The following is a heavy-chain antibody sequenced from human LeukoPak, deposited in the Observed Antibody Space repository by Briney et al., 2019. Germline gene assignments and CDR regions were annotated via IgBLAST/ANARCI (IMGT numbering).Heavy chain of an antibody. Sequence: TSETLSLTCTVSGASVKTNTYYWAWVRQPPGKGLEWIAHIFYLGVTAYSPSVRGRGTISVDTSRNQFSLKVTSVTAADTAVYYCARLQRRPVVNVPADDVDWGQGTLVSVSS. V-gene: IGHV4-39*01. CDR2: IFYLGVT. J-gene: IGHJ4*02. CDR1: GASVKTNTYY. CDR3: ARLQRRPVVNVPADDVD. D-gene: IGHD2-15*01.